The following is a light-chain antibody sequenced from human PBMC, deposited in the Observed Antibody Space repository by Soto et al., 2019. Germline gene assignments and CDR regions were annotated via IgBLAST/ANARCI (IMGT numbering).Light chain of an antibody. V-gene: IGKV1-5*01. CDR3: QQYNSYPWT. CDR1: QSISSW. CDR2: DAS. Sequence: DIQMTQSPSTLSASVGDRVTITCRASQSISSWLAWYQQTPGKAPKLLIYDASSLESGVPSRFSGSGSGTEITLTISRLQPDDFATYDCQQYNSYPWTFGQGTKVEIK. J-gene: IGKJ1*01.